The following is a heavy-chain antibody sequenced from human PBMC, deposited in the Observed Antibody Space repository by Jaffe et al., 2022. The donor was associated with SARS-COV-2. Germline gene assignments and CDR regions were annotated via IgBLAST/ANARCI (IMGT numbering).Heavy chain of an antibody. CDR3: ARHHLDNWNDLYWFDP. CDR1: GGSISSSSYY. D-gene: IGHD1-1*01. J-gene: IGHJ5*02. V-gene: IGHV4-39*01. Sequence: QLQLQESGPGLVKPSETLSLTCTVSGGSISSSSYYWGWIRQPPGKGLEWIGSIYYSGSTYYNPSLKSRVTISVDTSKNQFSLKLSSVTAADTAVYYCARHHLDNWNDLYWFDPWGQGTLVTVSS. CDR2: IYYSGST.